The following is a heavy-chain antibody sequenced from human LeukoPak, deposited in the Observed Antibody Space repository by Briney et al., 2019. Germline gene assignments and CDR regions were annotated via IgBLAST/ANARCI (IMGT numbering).Heavy chain of an antibody. Sequence: SETLSLTCTVSGGSISSHYWSWIRQPPGKGLEWLGYIYYSGSTNYNPSLKSRVTISVDTSKNHFSLKLSSVTAADTAVYYCARQGSWYGTIDYWGQGTLVTVSS. D-gene: IGHD6-13*01. CDR1: GGSISSHY. V-gene: IGHV4-59*08. CDR3: ARQGSWYGTIDY. CDR2: IYYSGST. J-gene: IGHJ4*02.